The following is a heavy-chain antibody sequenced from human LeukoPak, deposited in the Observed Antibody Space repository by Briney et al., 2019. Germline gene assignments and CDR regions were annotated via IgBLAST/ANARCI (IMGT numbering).Heavy chain of an antibody. Sequence: PGGSLRLSCAASGFTFSRYWMSWVRQAPGKGLEWVANIKQDGSEKYYVDSVKGRFTISRDNAKNSLYLQMNSLRAEDTAVYYCASHSSGWYLWGQGTLVTVSS. CDR1: GFTFSRYW. CDR3: ASHSSGWYL. CDR2: IKQDGSEK. D-gene: IGHD6-19*01. V-gene: IGHV3-7*01. J-gene: IGHJ4*02.